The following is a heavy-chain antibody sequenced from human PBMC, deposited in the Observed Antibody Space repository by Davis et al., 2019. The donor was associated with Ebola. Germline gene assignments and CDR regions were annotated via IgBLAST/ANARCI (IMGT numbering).Heavy chain of an antibody. CDR2: IYTGDSDT. J-gene: IGHJ4*02. CDR3: ARQGTTSWDS. Sequence: GESLKTPRKGPGYGFTNYWIGWVRQLPGKGLDRMGLIYTGDSDTRYSPSFQGQVPFSVDKSIRTAYLHWNSLKASDTATYCCARQGTTSWDSWGQGTLVSVSS. D-gene: IGHD2-2*01. V-gene: IGHV5-51*01. CDR1: GYGFTNYW.